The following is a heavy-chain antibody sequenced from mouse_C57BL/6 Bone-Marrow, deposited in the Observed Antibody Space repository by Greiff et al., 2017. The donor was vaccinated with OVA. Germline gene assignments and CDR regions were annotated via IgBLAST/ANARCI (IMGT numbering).Heavy chain of an antibody. J-gene: IGHJ4*01. Sequence: EVQVVESGGDLVKPGGSLKLSCAASGFTFSSYGMSWVRQTPDKRLEWVATISSGGSYTYYPDSVKGRFTISRDNAKNTLYLQMSSLKSEDTAMYYCASPYDYDMDYWGQGTSVTVSS. D-gene: IGHD2-4*01. CDR3: ASPYDYDMDY. CDR1: GFTFSSYG. CDR2: ISSGGSYT. V-gene: IGHV5-6*01.